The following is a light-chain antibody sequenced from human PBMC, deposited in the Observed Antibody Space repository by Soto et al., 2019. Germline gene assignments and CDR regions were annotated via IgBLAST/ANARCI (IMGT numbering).Light chain of an antibody. CDR3: SSHAGSNNLV. CDR2: EVS. V-gene: IGLV2-14*01. Sequence: QSALTQPASVSGSPGQPITISCTGTSSDVGANNYVSWYQHHPGKAPKLLIYEVSNRPSGVSSRFSGSKSGNTASLTISGLQAEDEADYYCSSHAGSNNLVFGGGTKVTVL. J-gene: IGLJ3*02. CDR1: SSDVGANNY.